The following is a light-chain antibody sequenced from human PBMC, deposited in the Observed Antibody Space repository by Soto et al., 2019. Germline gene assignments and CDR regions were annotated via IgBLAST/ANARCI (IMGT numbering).Light chain of an antibody. CDR1: RTLFYSSNIKNY. CDR3: QQYYSTPPA. V-gene: IGKV4-1*01. CDR2: WAS. J-gene: IGKJ1*01. Sequence: DIVMTQSPDSLAVSLGERATINCKSNRTLFYSSNIKNYLAWYQEKPGQPPKQLIYWASTRQSGVPDRFSGSGSGTDFTLTISSLQAEDVAVYYCQQYYSTPPAFGQGTEVEIK.